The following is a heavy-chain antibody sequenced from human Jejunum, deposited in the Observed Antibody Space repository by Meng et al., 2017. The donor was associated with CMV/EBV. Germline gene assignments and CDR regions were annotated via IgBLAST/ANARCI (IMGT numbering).Heavy chain of an antibody. CDR2: ININTGNP. D-gene: IGHD6-19*01. Sequence: QLVQCWSEVKKPGDSGKVSGQAAGSTFTSSSMNWVRHAPGQGLEWMGWININTGNPTNAQGFTGRFVFSLDTSVSTAYLQIDSLKADDTAVYYCARGNGWRFDYWGQGTLVTVSS. CDR3: ARGNGWRFDY. V-gene: IGHV7-4-1*01. J-gene: IGHJ4*02. CDR1: GSTFTSSS.